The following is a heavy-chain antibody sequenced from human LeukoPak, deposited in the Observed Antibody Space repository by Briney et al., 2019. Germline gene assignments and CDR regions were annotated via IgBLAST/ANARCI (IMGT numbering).Heavy chain of an antibody. CDR2: FDPEDGET. Sequence: ASVKVSCKVSGHTLTELSMHWVRQAPGKGLEWMGGFDPEDGETIYAQKFQGRVTMTEDTSTDTAYMELSSLRSEDTAVYYCATSPRGVDSYGFDYWGQGTLVTVSS. J-gene: IGHJ4*02. CDR3: ATSPRGVDSYGFDY. CDR1: GHTLTELS. V-gene: IGHV1-24*01. D-gene: IGHD5-18*01.